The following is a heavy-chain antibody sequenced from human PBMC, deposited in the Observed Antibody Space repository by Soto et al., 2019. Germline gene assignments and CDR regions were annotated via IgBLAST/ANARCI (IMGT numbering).Heavy chain of an antibody. Sequence: GGSLRLSCAASGFTFTTYPLSWVRQAPGKGLEWVSGISGTGISTYYADSVKGRFTISRDNSKNMVFLQMNSLRAEDTAIYYCAKPPVIRASYYYSGMDVWGQGTTVTVSS. J-gene: IGHJ6*02. CDR1: GFTFTTYP. V-gene: IGHV3-23*01. CDR2: ISGTGIST. CDR3: AKPPVIRASYYYSGMDV.